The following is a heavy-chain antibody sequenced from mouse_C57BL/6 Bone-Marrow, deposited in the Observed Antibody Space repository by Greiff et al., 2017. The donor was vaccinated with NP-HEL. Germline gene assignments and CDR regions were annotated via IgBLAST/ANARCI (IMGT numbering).Heavy chain of an antibody. CDR2: ISSGGDYI. Sequence: EVKLVESGEGLVKPGGSLKLSCAASGFTFSSYAMSWVRQTPEKRLEWVAYISSGGDYIYYADTVKGRFTISRDNARNTLYLQMSSLKSEDTAMYYCTRAGYGNYVDYWGQGTTLTVSS. D-gene: IGHD2-1*01. CDR1: GFTFSSYA. V-gene: IGHV5-9-1*02. J-gene: IGHJ2*01. CDR3: TRAGYGNYVDY.